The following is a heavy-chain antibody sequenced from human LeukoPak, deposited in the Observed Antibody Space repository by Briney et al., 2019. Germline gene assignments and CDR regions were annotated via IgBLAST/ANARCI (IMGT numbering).Heavy chain of an antibody. Sequence: GGSLRLSCAASGFTFSSYWMSWVRQAPGKGLEGVADIKQDGGEKYYVDSVKGRFTISRDNAKNSLYLQMNSLRAEDTAVYYCARAGQQLVRGYYFDYWGQGTLVTVSS. CDR1: GFTFSSYW. CDR3: ARAGQQLVRGYYFDY. D-gene: IGHD6-13*01. J-gene: IGHJ4*02. V-gene: IGHV3-7*03. CDR2: IKQDGGEK.